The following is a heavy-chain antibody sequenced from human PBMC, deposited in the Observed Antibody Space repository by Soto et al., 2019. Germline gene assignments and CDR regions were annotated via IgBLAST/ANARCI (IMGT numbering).Heavy chain of an antibody. CDR3: ARERSAAAGLYYYYGMDV. J-gene: IGHJ6*02. Sequence: GASVKVSCKASGGTFSSYAISWVRQAPGQGLEWMGGIIPIFGTANYAQKFQGRVTITADESTSTAYMELSSLRSEDTAVYYCARERSAAAGLYYYYGMDVWGQGTTVTVSS. CDR1: GGTFSSYA. D-gene: IGHD6-13*01. V-gene: IGHV1-69*13. CDR2: IIPIFGTA.